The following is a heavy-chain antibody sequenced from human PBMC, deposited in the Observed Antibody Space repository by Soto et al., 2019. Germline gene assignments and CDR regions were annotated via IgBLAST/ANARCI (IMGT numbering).Heavy chain of an antibody. CDR1: GGTFSSYT. CDR2: IIPILGIA. V-gene: IGHV1-69*08. J-gene: IGHJ6*03. Sequence: QVQLVQSGAEVKKPGSSVKVSCKASGGTFSSYTISWVRQAPGQGLEWMGRIIPILGIANYAQKFQGRVTITADKSTSTAYMELSSLRSEDTAVYYCAREGYGDYDDYYCYMDVWGKGTTVTVSS. D-gene: IGHD4-17*01. CDR3: AREGYGDYDDYYCYMDV.